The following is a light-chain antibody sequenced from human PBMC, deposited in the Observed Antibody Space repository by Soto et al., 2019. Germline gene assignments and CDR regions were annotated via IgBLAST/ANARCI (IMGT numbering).Light chain of an antibody. V-gene: IGKV3-15*01. Sequence: EIVLTQSPGTLSLSPGERATLSCRASQSVYNNLAWYQQKPGQVPRLLIYGASTRATGIPARFSGSGSGTEFTLTISSLQSEDFAVYFCQQYNNWPPVTFGPGTKVDIK. CDR1: QSVYNN. CDR3: QQYNNWPPVT. CDR2: GAS. J-gene: IGKJ3*01.